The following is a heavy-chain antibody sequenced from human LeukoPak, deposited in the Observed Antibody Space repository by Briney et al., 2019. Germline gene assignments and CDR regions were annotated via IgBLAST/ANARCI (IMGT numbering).Heavy chain of an antibody. Sequence: PGGSLRLSCAASGFTFSSYAMHWVRQAPGKGLEWVAVISYDGSNKYYADSVKGRFTISRDNSKNTLYLQMNSLRAEDTAVYYCARGDTRYCSSTSCYTFDYWGQGTLVTVSS. CDR3: ARGDTRYCSSTSCYTFDY. V-gene: IGHV3-30-3*01. D-gene: IGHD2-2*02. CDR1: GFTFSSYA. CDR2: ISYDGSNK. J-gene: IGHJ4*02.